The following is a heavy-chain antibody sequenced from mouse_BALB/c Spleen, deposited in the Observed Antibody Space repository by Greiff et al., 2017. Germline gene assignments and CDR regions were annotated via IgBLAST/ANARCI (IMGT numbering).Heavy chain of an antibody. J-gene: IGHJ4*01. Sequence: QVQLKESGPELVRPGVSVKISCKGSSYTFTDYAMHWVKQSHAKSLEWIGVISTYYGNTNYNQKFKGKATMTVDKSSSTAYMELARLTSEDSAVYYCARGYGNFMDYWGQGTSVTVSS. V-gene: IGHV1-67*01. D-gene: IGHD2-1*01. CDR3: ARGYGNFMDY. CDR1: SYTFTDYA. CDR2: ISTYYGNT.